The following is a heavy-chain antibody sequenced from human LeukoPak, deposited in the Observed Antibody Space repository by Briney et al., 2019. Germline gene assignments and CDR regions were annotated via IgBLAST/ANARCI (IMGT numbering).Heavy chain of an antibody. Sequence: GASVKVSCKASGGTFSSYAISWVRQAPGQGLEWMGRIIPIFGTANYAQKFQGRVTITTDESTSTAYMELSSLRSEDTAVYYCAGTLVGATKGRFDPSRQGTLVTVSS. CDR3: AGTLVGATKGRFDP. CDR1: GGTFSSYA. CDR2: IIPIFGTA. D-gene: IGHD1-26*01. V-gene: IGHV1-69*05. J-gene: IGHJ5*02.